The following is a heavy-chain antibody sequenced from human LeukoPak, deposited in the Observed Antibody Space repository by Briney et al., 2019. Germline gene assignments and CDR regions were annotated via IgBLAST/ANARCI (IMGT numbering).Heavy chain of an antibody. J-gene: IGHJ4*02. Sequence: ASVKVSCKASGYTFTTSGVTWVRQAPGQGLEWMGWINPNSGGTNYAQKFQGRVTMTRDTSISTAYMELSRLRSDDTAVYYCARALTLDYWGQGTLVTVSS. V-gene: IGHV1-2*02. CDR1: GYTFTTSG. D-gene: IGHD4/OR15-4a*01. CDR3: ARALTLDY. CDR2: INPNSGGT.